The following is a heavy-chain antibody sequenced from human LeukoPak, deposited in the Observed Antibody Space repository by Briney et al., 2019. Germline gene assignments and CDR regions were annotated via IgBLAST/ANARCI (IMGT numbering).Heavy chain of an antibody. CDR1: GPSFSGYY. CDR3: ARGGGNWYLDL. CDR2: INHSGNT. V-gene: IGHV4-34*01. J-gene: IGHJ2*01. Sequence: SETLSLTCAVYGPSFSGYYWSWMRQSPGKGLEWIGEINHSGNTNYNPSLKSRVTISVDTSKNQFSLKLSSVTAADTAVYYCARGGGNWYLDLWGRGTLVTVSS. D-gene: IGHD1-14*01.